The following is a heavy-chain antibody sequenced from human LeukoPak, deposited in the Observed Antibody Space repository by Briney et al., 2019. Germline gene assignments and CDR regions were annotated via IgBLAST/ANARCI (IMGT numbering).Heavy chain of an antibody. CDR1: GFTFSSYA. J-gene: IGHJ4*02. V-gene: IGHV3-30-3*01. D-gene: IGHD6-6*01. CDR2: ISYDGSNK. CDR3: AKDKSIAATGPDY. Sequence: PGRSLRLSCAASGFTFSSYAMHWVRQAPGKGLEWVAVISYDGSNKYYADSVKGRFTISRDNSKNTLYLQMNSLRAEDTAVYYCAKDKSIAATGPDYWGQGTLVTVSS.